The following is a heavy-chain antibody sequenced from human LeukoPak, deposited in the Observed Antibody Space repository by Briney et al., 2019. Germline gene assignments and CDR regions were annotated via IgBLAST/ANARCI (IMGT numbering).Heavy chain of an antibody. CDR2: INHSGST. CDR1: GGSFSGYY. V-gene: IGHV4-34*01. J-gene: IGHJ4*02. CDR3: ARHVRSSWTKTGGSSGWYGAIDY. Sequence: SETLSLTCTVYGGSFSGYYWSWIRQPPGKGLEWIGEINHSGSTNYNPSLKSRVTISVDTSKNQFSLKLSSVTAADTAVYYCARHVRSSWTKTGGSSGWYGAIDYWGQGTLVTVSS. D-gene: IGHD6-19*01.